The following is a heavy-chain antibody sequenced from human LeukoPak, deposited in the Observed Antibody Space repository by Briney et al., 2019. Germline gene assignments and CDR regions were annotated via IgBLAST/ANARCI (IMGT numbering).Heavy chain of an antibody. CDR2: ISAYNGNT. Sequence: ASVKVSCKASGYTFTSYDINWVRQASGQGLEWMGWISAYNGNTNYAQKLQGRVTMTTDTSTSTAYMELRSLRSDDTAVYYCARVYSYDAFDIWGQGTMVTVSS. CDR3: ARVYSYDAFDI. D-gene: IGHD5-18*01. CDR1: GYTFTSYD. V-gene: IGHV1-18*01. J-gene: IGHJ3*02.